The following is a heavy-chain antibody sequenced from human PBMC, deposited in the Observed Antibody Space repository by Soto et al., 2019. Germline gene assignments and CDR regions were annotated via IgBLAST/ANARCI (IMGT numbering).Heavy chain of an antibody. CDR2: IYYSGST. CDR1: GGSISSGGYY. V-gene: IGHV4-31*03. D-gene: IGHD3-10*01. CDR3: ARGLGSYGVRGGALDY. J-gene: IGHJ4*02. Sequence: QVQLQESGPGLVKPSQTLSLTCTVSGGSISSGGYYWSWIRQHPGKGLEWIGYIYYSGSTYYNPSLKSRVTISADTSKNQFSLKLSSVTAADTAVYYCARGLGSYGVRGGALDYWGQGTLVTVSS.